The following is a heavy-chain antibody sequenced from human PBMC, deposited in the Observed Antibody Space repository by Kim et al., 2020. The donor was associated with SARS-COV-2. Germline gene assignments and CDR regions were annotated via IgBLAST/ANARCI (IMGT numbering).Heavy chain of an antibody. Sequence: GGSLRLSCAASGFTLTYVHMSWVRQVPGKGLEWLGRIKRITDGGTTEYSAPVKDRFTISRDDSKNMLHLQMSSLKTEDTAVYYCTTGLCSGGGCYSLGYWGQGTLVTVSS. J-gene: IGHJ4*02. D-gene: IGHD2-15*01. CDR1: GFTLTYVH. V-gene: IGHV3-15*01. CDR3: TTGLCSGGGCYSLGY. CDR2: IKRITDGGTT.